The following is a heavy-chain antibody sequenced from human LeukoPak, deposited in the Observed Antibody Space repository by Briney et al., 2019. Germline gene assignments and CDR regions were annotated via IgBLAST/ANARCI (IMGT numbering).Heavy chain of an antibody. D-gene: IGHD5-12*01. J-gene: IGHJ4*02. CDR3: ARGGYSGYEGDPGNLVDY. CDR2: INPSGGST. Sequence: GASVKVSCKASGYTFTSYYMHWVRQAPGQGLEWMGIINPSGGSTSYAQKFRGRVTMTRDTSTSTVYMELSSLRSEDAAVYYCARGGYSGYEGDPGNLVDYWGQGTLVTVSS. V-gene: IGHV1-46*01. CDR1: GYTFTSYY.